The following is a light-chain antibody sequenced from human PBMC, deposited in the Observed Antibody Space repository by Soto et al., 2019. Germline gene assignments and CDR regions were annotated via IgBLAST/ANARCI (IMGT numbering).Light chain of an antibody. Sequence: DVQMTQSPSSLSASVGDRVTITCRASQNIDIYLNWYQQKPGRPPTLLIYTTSRLQSVVPTRFSGSGSGTDFTLTISNLQPEDFATYSCHQSYITPPAFGQGTKVDIK. CDR1: QNIDIY. V-gene: IGKV1-39*01. CDR2: TTS. CDR3: HQSYITPPA. J-gene: IGKJ2*01.